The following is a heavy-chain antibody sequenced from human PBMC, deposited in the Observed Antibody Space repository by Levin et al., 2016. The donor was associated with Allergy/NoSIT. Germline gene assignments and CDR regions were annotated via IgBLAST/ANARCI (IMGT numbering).Heavy chain of an antibody. J-gene: IGHJ6*02. D-gene: IGHD3/OR15-3a*01. CDR3: ARLDPLYYYYGMDV. V-gene: IGHV4-61*07. CDR2: IYYSGST. Sequence: WIRQPPGKGLEWIGYIYYSGSTNYNPSLKSRVTISVDTSKNQFSLKLSSVTAADTAVYYCARLDPLYYYYGMDVWGQGTTVTVSS.